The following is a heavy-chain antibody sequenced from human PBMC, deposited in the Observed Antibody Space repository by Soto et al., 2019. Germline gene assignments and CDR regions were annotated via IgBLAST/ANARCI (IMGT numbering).Heavy chain of an antibody. CDR2: ISAYNGNT. Sequence: ASVKVSCKASGYTFTSYGISWVRQAPGQGLEWMGWISAYNGNTNYAQKLQGRVTMTTDTSTSTAYMELRSLRSDDTAVYYCARVIAVAGTDWFDPWGQGTLVNVSS. D-gene: IGHD6-19*01. V-gene: IGHV1-18*01. CDR3: ARVIAVAGTDWFDP. CDR1: GYTFTSYG. J-gene: IGHJ5*02.